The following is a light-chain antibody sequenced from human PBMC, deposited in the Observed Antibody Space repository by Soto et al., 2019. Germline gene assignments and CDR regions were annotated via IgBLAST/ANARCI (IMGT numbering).Light chain of an antibody. CDR2: EVS. V-gene: IGLV2-14*01. CDR1: SGDVGGYDY. CDR3: SSYTSSSTGV. J-gene: IGLJ1*01. Sequence: QSVLTQPASVSGSLGQSITISCTGTSGDVGGYDYVSWYQQHPGKAPKLMIFEVSDRPSGVSNRFSGSKSGNTASLTISGLQAEDEADYYCSSYTSSSTGVFGSGTKLTVL.